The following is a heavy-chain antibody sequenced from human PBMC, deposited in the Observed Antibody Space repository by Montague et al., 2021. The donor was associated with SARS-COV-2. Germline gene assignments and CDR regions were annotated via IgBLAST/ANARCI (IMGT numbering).Heavy chain of an antibody. Sequence: SLRLSCAASGFTFSSYSMHWVRQAPGKGLEWVAVISHDGSNKYYADSVKGRFTISRDNSKNTLYLQMNSLRAEDTAVYYCAKDDSSVNSTTWFDPWGQGALVTVSS. CDR2: ISHDGSNK. CDR3: AKDDSSVNSTTWFDP. D-gene: IGHD3-22*01. V-gene: IGHV3-30*18. CDR1: GFTFSSYS. J-gene: IGHJ5*02.